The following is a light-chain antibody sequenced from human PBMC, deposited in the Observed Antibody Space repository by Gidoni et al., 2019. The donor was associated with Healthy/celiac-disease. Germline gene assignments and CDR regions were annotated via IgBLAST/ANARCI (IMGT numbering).Light chain of an antibody. V-gene: IGLV3-1*01. CDR1: KLWDNY. CDR2: QDS. J-gene: IGLJ2*01. Sequence: SYKLTQPPSVSVSPGQTASITCSGDKLWDNYACWYQQTPGKSPVLVIYQDSKRPSGIPERFSGSNSGNTATLTISGTQAMDEADYYCQAWDSSTVVFGGGTKLTVL. CDR3: QAWDSSTVV.